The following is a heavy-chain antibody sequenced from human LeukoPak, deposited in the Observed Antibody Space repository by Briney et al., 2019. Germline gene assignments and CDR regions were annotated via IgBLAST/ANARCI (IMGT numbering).Heavy chain of an antibody. Sequence: GGSLRLSCAVSGFTFSSYPMTWVRQAPGKGLEWVSCITSGSTYIYYADSVKGRFTISRDNAKNSLYLQMNSLRVEDTAVYYCARGVRPSSDYFGQWGQGTLVSVSS. J-gene: IGHJ4*02. CDR2: ITSGSTYI. CDR3: ARGVRPSSDYFGQ. D-gene: IGHD6-6*01. V-gene: IGHV3-21*01. CDR1: GFTFSSYP.